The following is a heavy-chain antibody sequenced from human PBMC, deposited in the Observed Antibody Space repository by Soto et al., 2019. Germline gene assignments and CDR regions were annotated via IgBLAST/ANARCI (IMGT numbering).Heavy chain of an antibody. D-gene: IGHD3-9*01. CDR3: ARDPYYDILTGNYYYGMDV. CDR1: GYTFTSYA. V-gene: IGHV1-3*01. J-gene: IGHJ6*02. CDR2: INAGNGNT. Sequence: ASVKVSCKASGYTFTSYAMHWVRQAPGQRLEWMGWINAGNGNTKYSQKFQGRVTITRDTSASTAYMELSSLRSEDTAVYYCARDPYYDILTGNYYYGMDVWGQGTTVTVSS.